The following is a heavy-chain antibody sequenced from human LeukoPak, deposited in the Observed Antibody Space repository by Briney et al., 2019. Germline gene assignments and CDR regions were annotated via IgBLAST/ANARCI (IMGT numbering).Heavy chain of an antibody. V-gene: IGHV3-30-3*01. J-gene: IGHJ6*02. CDR3: ARDPYYDYVWGLSGGMDV. CDR1: GFTFSSYA. Sequence: GRSLRLSCSASGFTFSSYAMHWVRQAPGKGLEWVAVISYDGSNKYYADSVKGRFTISRDNSKNTLYLQMNSLRAEDTAVYYCARDPYYDYVWGLSGGMDVWGQGTTVTVSS. CDR2: ISYDGSNK. D-gene: IGHD3-16*01.